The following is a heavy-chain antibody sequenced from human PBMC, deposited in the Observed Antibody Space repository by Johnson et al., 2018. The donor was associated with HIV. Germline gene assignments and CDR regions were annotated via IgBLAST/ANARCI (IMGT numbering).Heavy chain of an antibody. D-gene: IGHD2-2*03. J-gene: IGHJ3*02. CDR2: IKSKTDGGTT. CDR1: GFTFSNAW. CDR3: TRDAKLRPLDGPDDAVDI. V-gene: IGHV3-15*01. Sequence: VQLVESGGGLVKPGGSLRLSCAASGFTFSNAWMSWVRQAPGKGLEWVGRIKSKTDGGTTDYAAPVKGRFTISRDDSKNTLYLQMNSLKTEDTAVYYCTRDAKLRPLDGPDDAVDIWGQGTMVTVSS.